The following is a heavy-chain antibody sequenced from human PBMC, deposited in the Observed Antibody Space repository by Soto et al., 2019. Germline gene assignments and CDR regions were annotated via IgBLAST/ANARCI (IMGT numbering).Heavy chain of an antibody. Sequence: PGGSLRLSCAASGFTFSSYAMSWVRQAPGKGLEWVSAISGSGGSTYYADSVKGRFTISRDNSKNTLYLQMNSLRAEDTAVYYCAKSHTDTPCSRGSTSCYTGVGWFDPWGQGTLVTVSS. CDR3: AKSHTDTPCSRGSTSCYTGVGWFDP. CDR1: GFTFSSYA. V-gene: IGHV3-23*01. CDR2: ISGSGGST. D-gene: IGHD2-2*02. J-gene: IGHJ5*02.